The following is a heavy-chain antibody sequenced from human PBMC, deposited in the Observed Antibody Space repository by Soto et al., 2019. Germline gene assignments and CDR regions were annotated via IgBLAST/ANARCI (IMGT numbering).Heavy chain of an antibody. J-gene: IGHJ6*02. CDR2: IYYSGST. Sequence: SETLSLTCTVSGGSISSYYWSWIRQPPGKGLEWIGYIYYSGSTNYNPSLRSRVTISVDTSKNQFSLKLSSVTAADTAVYYCARGYYDSSGYYYPGDYYGMDVWGQGTTVTVSS. CDR3: ARGYYDSSGYYYPGDYYGMDV. D-gene: IGHD3-22*01. CDR1: GGSISSYY. V-gene: IGHV4-59*01.